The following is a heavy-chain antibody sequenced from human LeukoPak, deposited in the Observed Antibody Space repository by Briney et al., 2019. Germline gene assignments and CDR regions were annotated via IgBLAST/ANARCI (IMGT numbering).Heavy chain of an antibody. V-gene: IGHV3-53*04. J-gene: IGHJ4*02. CDR1: GFTFSSYW. D-gene: IGHD3-3*01. CDR2: IYSGGST. CDR3: ARGDFWSGYYTGLY. Sequence: GGSLRLSCAASGFTFSSYWMHWVRQAPGKGLVWVSVIYSGGSTYYADSVKGQFTISRHNSKNTLYLQMDSLRDEDTAVYYCARGDFWSGYYTGLYWGQGTLVTVSS.